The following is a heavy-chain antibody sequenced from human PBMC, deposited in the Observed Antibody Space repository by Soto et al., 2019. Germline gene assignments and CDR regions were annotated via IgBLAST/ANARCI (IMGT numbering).Heavy chain of an antibody. CDR3: ASWWRKYYGMDV. J-gene: IGHJ6*02. CDR2: ISSSGSTI. Sequence: PVGSLRLSCAASGFIFSSYEMNWVRQAPGKGLEWVSFISSSGSTIYYADSVKGRFTISRDNAKNSLYLQMNSLRAEDTAVYYCASWWRKYYGMDVWGQGTTVTV. CDR1: GFIFSSYE. V-gene: IGHV3-48*03. D-gene: IGHD2-15*01.